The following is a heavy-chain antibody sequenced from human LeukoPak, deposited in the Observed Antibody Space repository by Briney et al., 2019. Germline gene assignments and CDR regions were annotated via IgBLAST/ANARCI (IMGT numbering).Heavy chain of an antibody. Sequence: SETLSLTCTVSGGSISSSSYYWGWIRQPPGKGLEWIGSIYYSGSTYYNPSLKSRVTISVDTSKNQFSLKLSSVTAADTAVYYCARESSGSIAARHSSAWFDPWGQGTLVTVSS. CDR1: GGSISSSSYY. V-gene: IGHV4-39*07. CDR3: ARESSGSIAARHSSAWFDP. CDR2: IYYSGST. J-gene: IGHJ5*02. D-gene: IGHD6-6*01.